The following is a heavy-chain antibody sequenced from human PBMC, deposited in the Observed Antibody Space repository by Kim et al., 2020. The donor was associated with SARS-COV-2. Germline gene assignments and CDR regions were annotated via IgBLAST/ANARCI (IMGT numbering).Heavy chain of an antibody. V-gene: IGHV4-4*07. D-gene: IGHD2-21*02. CDR2: IYTSGST. Sequence: SETLSLTCTVSGGSINNYYWTWIRQPAGKGLEWIGRIYTSGSTNYNPSLKSRVTMSVDTSKNQFSLKLSSVTAADTAVYYCARDLSRGTAIQDYWGQGTLVTVSS. CDR1: GGSINNYY. J-gene: IGHJ4*02. CDR3: ARDLSRGTAIQDY.